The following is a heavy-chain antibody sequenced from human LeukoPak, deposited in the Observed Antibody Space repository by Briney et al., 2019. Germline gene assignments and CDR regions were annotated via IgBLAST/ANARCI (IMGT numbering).Heavy chain of an antibody. V-gene: IGHV3-48*03. CDR3: ARWRDYGPSLHYYYYHMDV. CDR1: GFTFSSFS. J-gene: IGHJ6*03. D-gene: IGHD4/OR15-4a*01. Sequence: PGGSLRLSCAASGFTFSSFSMNWVRQAPGKGLEWVSYIGSSGNAISYADSVKGRFTISRDNAKNSLFLQMNSLRAEDTAVYFCARWRDYGPSLHYYYYHMDVWGKGTTVTISS. CDR2: IGSSGNAI.